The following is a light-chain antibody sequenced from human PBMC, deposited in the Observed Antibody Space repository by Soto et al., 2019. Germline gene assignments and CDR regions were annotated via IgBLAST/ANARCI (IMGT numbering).Light chain of an antibody. V-gene: IGKV1-5*01. CDR1: QSISSW. J-gene: IGKJ1*01. CDR3: QQYNSYST. Sequence: DIHKTHSPSTLSASVGDRVTITCRASQSISSWLAWYQQKPGKAPKLLIYDASSLESGVPSRFSGSGSGTEFTLTISSLQPDDFATYYCQQYNSYSTFGQGTKVDIK. CDR2: DAS.